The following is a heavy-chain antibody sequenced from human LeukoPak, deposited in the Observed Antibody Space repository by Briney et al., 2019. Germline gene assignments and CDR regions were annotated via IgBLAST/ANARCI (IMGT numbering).Heavy chain of an antibody. CDR3: ARVGDIVAGYDAFDI. CDR2: IHHSGST. Sequence: SSETLSLTCSVSGFSITSGFNWAWIRQPPGEGLEWIGSIHHSGSTYYNPSLKSRVTISVDTSKRQFSLNLSSVTAADTAVYYCARVGDIVAGYDAFDIWGQGTMVTVSS. CDR1: GFSITSGFN. J-gene: IGHJ3*02. D-gene: IGHD5-12*01. V-gene: IGHV4-38-2*02.